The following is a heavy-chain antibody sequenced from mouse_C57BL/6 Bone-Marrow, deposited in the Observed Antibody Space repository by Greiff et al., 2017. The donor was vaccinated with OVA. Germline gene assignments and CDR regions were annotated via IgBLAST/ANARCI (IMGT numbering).Heavy chain of an antibody. CDR2: INPGSGGT. CDR1: GYAFTNYL. CDR3: ARSLLRDY. V-gene: IGHV1-54*01. J-gene: IGHJ4*01. Sequence: QVQLQQSGAELVRPGPSVKVSCKASGYAFTNYLIEWVKQRPGQGLEWIGVINPGSGGTNYNEKFKGKATLTADKSSSTAYMQLSSLTSEDSAVYFCARSLLRDYWGQGTSVTVSS.